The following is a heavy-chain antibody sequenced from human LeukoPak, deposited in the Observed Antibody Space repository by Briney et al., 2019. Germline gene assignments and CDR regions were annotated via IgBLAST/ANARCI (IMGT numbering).Heavy chain of an antibody. D-gene: IGHD2-8*02. CDR3: ARDFSTGSHSYTWFDP. V-gene: IGHV4-61*01. J-gene: IGHJ5*02. CDR1: GASVNIGNYY. Sequence: SETLSLTCTVSGASVNIGNYYWTWIRQPPGKGLEWIGYISHIGSTNYNPFLKSRVTISVDTSKNQFSLRLSSVTAADTAVYYCARDFSTGSHSYTWFDPWGQGTLVTVSS. CDR2: ISHIGST.